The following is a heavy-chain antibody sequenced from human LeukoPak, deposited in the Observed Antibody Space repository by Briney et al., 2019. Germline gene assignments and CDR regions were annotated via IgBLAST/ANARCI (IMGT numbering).Heavy chain of an antibody. J-gene: IGHJ4*02. D-gene: IGHD2-2*01. CDR2: ISYDGSNK. Sequence: GGSLRLSCAASGFTFSRYGMHWVRQAPGKGLEWVAVISYDGSNKYYADSVKGRFTISRDNSKNTLYLQMNSLRAEDTAVYHCAKDLPAAYFDYWGQGTLVTVSS. CDR3: AKDLPAAYFDY. V-gene: IGHV3-30*18. CDR1: GFTFSRYG.